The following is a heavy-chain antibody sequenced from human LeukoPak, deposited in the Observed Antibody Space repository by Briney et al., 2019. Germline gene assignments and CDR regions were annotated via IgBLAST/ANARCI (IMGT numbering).Heavy chain of an antibody. CDR3: ARGSVTTLVFDY. CDR2: IHTSGST. D-gene: IGHD4-11*01. Sequence: SETLSLTCTVSGGSISSYYRSWIRQPAGKGLEWIGRIHTSGSTNYNPSLKSRVTMSVDTSKNQFSLKLSSVTAADTAVYYCARGSVTTLVFDYWGQGTLVTVSS. V-gene: IGHV4-4*07. J-gene: IGHJ4*02. CDR1: GGSISSYY.